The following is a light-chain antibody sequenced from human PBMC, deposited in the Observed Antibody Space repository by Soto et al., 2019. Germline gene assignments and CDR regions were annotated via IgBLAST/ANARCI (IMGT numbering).Light chain of an antibody. CDR3: QQRSNWPPKIT. CDR2: DAS. J-gene: IGKJ5*01. V-gene: IGKV3D-20*02. CDR1: XSVSSSY. Sequence: EIVLTQSPGTLSLSPGERATLXCRXXXSVSSSYLAWYQQKPGQAPRLLIYDASNRATGIPARFSGSGSGTDFTLTISSLEPEDFAVYYCQQRSNWPPKITFGQGTRLEI.